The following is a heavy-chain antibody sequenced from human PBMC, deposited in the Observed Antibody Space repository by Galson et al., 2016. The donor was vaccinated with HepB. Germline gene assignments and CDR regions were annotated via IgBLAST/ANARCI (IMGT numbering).Heavy chain of an antibody. D-gene: IGHD2-21*02. CDR3: AKGRYCGGDCYSSDY. CDR1: GFTFSSYA. V-gene: IGHV3-23*01. J-gene: IGHJ4*02. Sequence: SLRLSCAASGFTFSSYAMHWVRQAPGKGLQWVPGISGGGVSTHYADSVKGRFTISRDNSKNTLYLQMNSLRAEDTAVYYCAKGRYCGGDCYSSDYWGQGTLVTVSS. CDR2: ISGGGVST.